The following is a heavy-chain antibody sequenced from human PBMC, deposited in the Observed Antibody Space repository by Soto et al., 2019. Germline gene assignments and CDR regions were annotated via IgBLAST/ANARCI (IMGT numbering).Heavy chain of an antibody. D-gene: IGHD6-6*01. J-gene: IGHJ6*02. CDR1: GYSFTSYW. V-gene: IGHV5-10-1*01. CDR2: IDPSDSYT. Sequence: GESLKISCKGSGYSFTSYWISWVRQMPGKGLEWMGRIDPSDSYTNYSPSFQGHVTISADKSISTAYLQWSSLKASDTAMYYCASKYSSSSGYYYYGMDVWGQGTTVTVSS. CDR3: ASKYSSSSGYYYYGMDV.